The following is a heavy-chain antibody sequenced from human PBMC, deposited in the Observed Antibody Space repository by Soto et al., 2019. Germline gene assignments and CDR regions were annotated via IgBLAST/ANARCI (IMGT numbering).Heavy chain of an antibody. CDR2: FDPTNGDR. J-gene: IGHJ6*02. CDR3: AGARGQSGGWWDV. D-gene: IGHD6-19*01. Sequence: QVHLVQSGAEVKKPGASVKVSCKVSGYSLSKLSIHWVRQAPGKGLAYMGGFDPTNGDRIYAQKFQGRATMTEHTSTDTAYMEVTGLRSEDTGVYYCAGARGQSGGWWDVWGQGSTVIVSS. V-gene: IGHV1-24*01. CDR1: GYSLSKLS.